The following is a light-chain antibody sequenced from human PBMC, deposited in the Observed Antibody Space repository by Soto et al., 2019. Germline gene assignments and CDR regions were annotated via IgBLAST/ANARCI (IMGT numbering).Light chain of an antibody. CDR2: DAS. J-gene: IGKJ4*01. CDR1: QSVRSY. V-gene: IGKV3-11*01. Sequence: EVVLTQSPATLSLSPGERATLSCRASQSVRSYLAWYQQKPGQAPRLLIYDASNRTTGIPARFSGSGSGTDFTLTISSLESEDFAVYYCQQRSNWPGTFGGGTKVEIK. CDR3: QQRSNWPGT.